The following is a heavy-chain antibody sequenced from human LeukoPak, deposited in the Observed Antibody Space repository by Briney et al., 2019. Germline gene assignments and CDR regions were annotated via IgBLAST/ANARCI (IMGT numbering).Heavy chain of an antibody. CDR1: GFRSSNYA. CDR3: ATFRSYCSGGNCKASGALDY. D-gene: IGHD2-15*01. V-gene: IGHV3-23*01. J-gene: IGHJ4*02. Sequence: GGSLRLSCAVSGFRSSNYAMSWVRQAAGRGRAGVSGISVSAGNADYPSYVKARFTISSNKSQNTLYPQLNSLRAEDTAVYQCATFRSYCSGGNCKASGALDYWGQGTLVIVSS. CDR2: ISVSAGNA.